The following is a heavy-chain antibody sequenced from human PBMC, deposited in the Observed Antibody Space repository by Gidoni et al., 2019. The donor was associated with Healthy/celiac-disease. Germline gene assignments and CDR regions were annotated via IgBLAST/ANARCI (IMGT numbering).Heavy chain of an antibody. J-gene: IGHJ4*02. V-gene: IGHV3-23*01. Sequence: EVQLLLSGGCLVQPGGSLRLSCAASGFSFTSYAMSWVRQAPGKGLEWVAAISGSGGSTYYADAVKGRFTISRDNAKNTLYLKMNSLRAEDTAVYYCAKSPDIVATATDYWGQGTLVTVSS. D-gene: IGHD5-12*01. CDR1: GFSFTSYA. CDR3: AKSPDIVATATDY. CDR2: ISGSGGST.